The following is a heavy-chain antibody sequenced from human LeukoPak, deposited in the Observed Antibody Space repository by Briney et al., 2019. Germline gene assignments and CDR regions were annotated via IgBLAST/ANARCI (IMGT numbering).Heavy chain of an antibody. D-gene: IGHD3-3*01. Sequence: SQTLSLTCAVSGGSISSGGYSWSWIRQPPGEGLEWIGYIYHSGSTYYNPSLKSRVTISVDRSKNQFSLKLSSVTAADTAVYYCARGGDFWSGYPFDYWGQGTLVTVSS. CDR3: ARGGDFWSGYPFDY. CDR1: GGSISSGGYS. V-gene: IGHV4-30-2*01. J-gene: IGHJ4*02. CDR2: IYHSGST.